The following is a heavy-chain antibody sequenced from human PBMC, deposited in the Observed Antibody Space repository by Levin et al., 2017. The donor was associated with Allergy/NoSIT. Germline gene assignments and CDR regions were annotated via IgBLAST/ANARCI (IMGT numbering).Heavy chain of an antibody. V-gene: IGHV3-30*18. D-gene: IGHD3-10*01. CDR1: GFTFSSYG. J-gene: IGHJ4*02. CDR3: AKDGPHYYGSGSFFDY. Sequence: GGSLRLSCAASGFTFSSYGMHWVRQAPGKGLEWVAVISYDGSNKYYADSVKGRFTISRDNSKNTLYLQMNSLRAEDTAVYYCAKDGPHYYGSGSFFDYWGQGTLVTVSS. CDR2: ISYDGSNK.